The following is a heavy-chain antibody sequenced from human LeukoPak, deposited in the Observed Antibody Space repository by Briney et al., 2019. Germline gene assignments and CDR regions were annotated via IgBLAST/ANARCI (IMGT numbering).Heavy chain of an antibody. J-gene: IGHJ5*02. D-gene: IGHD3-22*01. V-gene: IGHV1-69*04. CDR3: ARAKAGKNGYHYDSSGYINWFDP. Sequence: SVKGSCKASGGTFSSYAISWVRQAPGQGLEWMGRIIPILGIANYAQKFQGRVTITADKSTSTAYMELSSLRSEDTAVYYCARAKAGKNGYHYDSSGYINWFDPWGQGTLVTVSS. CDR2: IIPILGIA. CDR1: GGTFSSYA.